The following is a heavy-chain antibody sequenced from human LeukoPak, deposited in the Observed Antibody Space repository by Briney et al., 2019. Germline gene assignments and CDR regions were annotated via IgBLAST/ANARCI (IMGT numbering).Heavy chain of an antibody. D-gene: IGHD7-27*01. V-gene: IGHV6-1*01. J-gene: IGHJ4*02. CDR3: GRSLRGAYLGALDY. CDR1: GDSVSNYSAA. Sequence: SQTLSLTCALSGDSVSNYSAAWEWIRQSPSRGLERLGRTYYRSRWYADYAPSVRSRVTISADTSKNQFSLQLNSVSPEDTAMYYCGRSLRGAYLGALDYWGQGTLLTASS. CDR2: TYYRSRWYA.